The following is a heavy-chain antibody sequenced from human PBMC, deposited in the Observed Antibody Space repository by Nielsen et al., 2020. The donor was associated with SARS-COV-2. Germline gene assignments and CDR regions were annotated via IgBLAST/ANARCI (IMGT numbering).Heavy chain of an antibody. V-gene: IGHV3-7*03. CDR2: ISGDGRDK. Sequence: GESLKISCEVSGFTFSSYWMTWVRQAPGKGLEWVASISGDGRDKYYVDSVKGRFTISRDNAKNSLYLEMNSLRAEDTAVYYCATAYGYSYFDHWGQGTLVTVSS. CDR3: ATAYGYSYFDH. CDR1: GFTFSSYW. J-gene: IGHJ4*02. D-gene: IGHD3-22*01.